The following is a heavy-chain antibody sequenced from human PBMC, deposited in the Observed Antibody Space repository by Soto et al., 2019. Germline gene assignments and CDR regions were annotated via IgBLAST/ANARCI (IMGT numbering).Heavy chain of an antibody. V-gene: IGHV1-24*01. CDR2: FDPEDGET. D-gene: IGHD3-10*01. Sequence: EASVKVSCKVSGYTLTELSMHWVRQAPGKGLEWMGGFDPEDGETIYAQKFQGRVTMTEDTSTDTAYMELSSLRSEDTAVYYCATEVQGDADYYGSGRPPYYFDYWGQGTLVTVPQ. J-gene: IGHJ4*02. CDR3: ATEVQGDADYYGSGRPPYYFDY. CDR1: GYTLTELS.